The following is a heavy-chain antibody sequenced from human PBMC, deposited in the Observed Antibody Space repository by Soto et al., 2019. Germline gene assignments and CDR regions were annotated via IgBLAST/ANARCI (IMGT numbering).Heavy chain of an antibody. Sequence: ASVKVSCKASGFTFTSSAVQWVRQARGQRLEWIGWIVVGSGNTNYAQNFQERVTITRDMSTDTAYMELSSLRSEDTAVYYCATTYCSGGSCHHLVFDYWGQGTLVTVSS. CDR2: IVVGSGNT. D-gene: IGHD2-15*01. V-gene: IGHV1-58*01. J-gene: IGHJ4*02. CDR1: GFTFTSSA. CDR3: ATTYCSGGSCHHLVFDY.